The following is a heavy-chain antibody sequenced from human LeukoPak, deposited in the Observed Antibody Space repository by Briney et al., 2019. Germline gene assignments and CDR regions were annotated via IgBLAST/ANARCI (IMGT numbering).Heavy chain of an antibody. CDR1: GYRFTANW. CDR2: IYPADSDT. V-gene: IGHV5-51*01. CDR3: AKGVTRYNWFDP. Sequence: GESLKISCKGSGYRFTANWIGWVRQIPGKGLEWMGIIYPADSDTYYSPSFQGQVTISADKSISTAYLHWSSLKASDTATYDCAKGVTRYNWFDPWGQGTLVTVSS. D-gene: IGHD4-23*01. J-gene: IGHJ5*02.